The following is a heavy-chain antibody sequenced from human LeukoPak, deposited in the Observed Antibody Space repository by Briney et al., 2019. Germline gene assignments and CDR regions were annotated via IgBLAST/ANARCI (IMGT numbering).Heavy chain of an antibody. J-gene: IGHJ3*02. CDR1: GFTFSSYN. CDR2: ISSSSSYI. Sequence: PGGSLRLSCAASGFTFSSYNMNWVRQAPGKGLEWVSSISSSSSYIYYADSVKGRFTISRDNAKNSLYLQMNSLRAEGTAVYYCARVGGYDAFDIWGQGTMVTVSS. D-gene: IGHD3-16*01. V-gene: IGHV3-21*01. CDR3: ARVGGYDAFDI.